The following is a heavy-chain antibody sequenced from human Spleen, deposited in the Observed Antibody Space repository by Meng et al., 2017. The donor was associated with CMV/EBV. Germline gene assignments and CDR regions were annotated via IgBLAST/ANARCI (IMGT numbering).Heavy chain of an antibody. J-gene: IGHJ5*02. D-gene: IGHD7-27*01. Sequence: SVKVSCKASGGTFSSDIINWERQAPGQGLEWMGRIIPTLGIADYEQRFQGRVTITADMSASTVYMELSGLISEDAAVYYCATGASLDPWGQGTLVTVSS. V-gene: IGHV1-69*02. CDR1: GGTFSSDI. CDR3: ATGASLDP. CDR2: IIPTLGIA.